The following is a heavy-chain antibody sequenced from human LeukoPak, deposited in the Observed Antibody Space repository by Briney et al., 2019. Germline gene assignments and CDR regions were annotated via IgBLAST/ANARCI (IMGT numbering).Heavy chain of an antibody. V-gene: IGHV4-30-4*07. Sequence: SETLSLTCGVSGGSISSGGYSWSWIRQPPGKGLEWIGYIYYSGTTYYNPSLKSRVTISVDASRNQFSLKLTSVTAADTAVYYCARSSPVLIFMDVWGKGTTVTVSS. J-gene: IGHJ6*03. CDR2: IYYSGTT. D-gene: IGHD3/OR15-3a*01. CDR1: GGSISSGGYS. CDR3: ARSSPVLIFMDV.